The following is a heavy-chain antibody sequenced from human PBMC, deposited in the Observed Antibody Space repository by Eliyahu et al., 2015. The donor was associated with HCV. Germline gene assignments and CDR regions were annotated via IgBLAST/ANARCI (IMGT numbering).Heavy chain of an antibody. V-gene: IGHV4-59*01. J-gene: IGHJ5*02. CDR1: GGSXPTYY. CDR3: ASGGGGIAVTGTGGWFDP. D-gene: IGHD6-19*01. CDR2: IHYRGGT. Sequence: QVQLQESGPGLVQPSETLSLTCTVXGGSXPTYYWSWIRQPPGKGLEWIGYIHYRGGTNPNPPLKSRVTMSVDTSKNQFSLKLSSVTAADTAVYYCASGGGGIAVTGTGGWFDPWGQGTLITVSS.